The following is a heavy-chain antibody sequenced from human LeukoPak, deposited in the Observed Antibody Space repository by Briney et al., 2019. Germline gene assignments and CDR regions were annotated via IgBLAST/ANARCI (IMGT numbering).Heavy chain of an antibody. J-gene: IGHJ3*02. CDR3: ARDWNLGYCSRTSCYSAFDI. CDR2: ISSSSSYI. D-gene: IGHD2-2*01. V-gene: IGHV3-21*01. Sequence: GGSLRLSCAASGFTFSSYSMSWVRQAPGKGLEWVSSISSSSSYIYYADSVKGRFTISRDNAKNTLYLQMNSLRAEDTAVYYCARDWNLGYCSRTSCYSAFDIWGQGTMVTVSS. CDR1: GFTFSSYS.